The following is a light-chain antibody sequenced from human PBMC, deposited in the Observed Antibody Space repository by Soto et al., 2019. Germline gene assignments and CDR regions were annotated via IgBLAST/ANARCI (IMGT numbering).Light chain of an antibody. CDR1: QGINSY. V-gene: IGKV1-12*01. CDR3: QQANSFPLT. Sequence: IQLNQSPSSLSASVGDRVTITCRASQGINSYLAWYQQKPGKAPNLLIYAASSLHSGVPSRFSGSGSGTDFTLTISSLQPEDFATCYCQQANSFPLTFGGGTKVDIK. CDR2: AAS. J-gene: IGKJ4*01.